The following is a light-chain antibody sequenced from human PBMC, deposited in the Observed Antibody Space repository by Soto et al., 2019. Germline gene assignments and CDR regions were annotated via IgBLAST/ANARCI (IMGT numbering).Light chain of an antibody. V-gene: IGLV1-40*01. CDR2: DTN. CDR3: QSYDSSLSGGV. Sequence: QSVLTQPPSVSGAPGQRVTISCTGSSSNIGAGFDVHWYQHLPGTVPKLLIYDTNKRPSGVPDRFSGSKSGASASLAITGLQTEDEGEYFCQSYDSSLSGGVFGTGTKLTVL. J-gene: IGLJ1*01. CDR1: SSNIGAGFD.